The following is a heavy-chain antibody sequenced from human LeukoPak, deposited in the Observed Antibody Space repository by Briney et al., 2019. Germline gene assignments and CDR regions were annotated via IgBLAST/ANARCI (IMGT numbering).Heavy chain of an antibody. Sequence: ASVKVSCKTSGYTFTSYGINWVRQAPGRGLEWMGWINVYNGHTNYAQNLQGRVTMTTDTSTSTAYMELRSLRSDDTAVCYCARDLSPRALNNFDYWGQGTLVTVSS. CDR2: INVYNGHT. V-gene: IGHV1-18*01. J-gene: IGHJ4*02. CDR1: GYTFTSYG. CDR3: ARDLSPRALNNFDY. D-gene: IGHD4/OR15-4a*01.